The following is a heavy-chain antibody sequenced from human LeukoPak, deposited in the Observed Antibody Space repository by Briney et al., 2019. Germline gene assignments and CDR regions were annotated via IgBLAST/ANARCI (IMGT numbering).Heavy chain of an antibody. V-gene: IGHV4-59*01. CDR1: GGSISSYY. CDR3: GRAPRKEAGPTGDWFPL. D-gene: IGHD3-10*01. CDR2: IYYSGST. Sequence: SETLSLTCTVSGGSISSYYWSWIRQPPGKGLEWIGFIYYSGSTNYNPSLKSRVTISVDTSKNQFFLNLRSVTAADTAVYYCGRAPRKEAGPTGDWFPLGGQEPVAPVSS. J-gene: IGHJ5*02.